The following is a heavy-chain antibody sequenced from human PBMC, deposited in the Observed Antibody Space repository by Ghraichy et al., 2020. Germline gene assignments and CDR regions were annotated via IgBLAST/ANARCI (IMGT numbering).Heavy chain of an antibody. CDR3: ARDLDYGSGSPHTL. D-gene: IGHD3-10*01. Sequence: SETLSLTCTVSGGSISSYYWSWIRQPAGKGLEWIGRIYTSGSTNYNPSLKSRVTMSVDTSKNQFSLKLSSVTAADTAVYYCARDLDYGSGSPHTLWGQGTMVTVSS. CDR2: IYTSGST. J-gene: IGHJ3*01. CDR1: GGSISSYY. V-gene: IGHV4-4*07.